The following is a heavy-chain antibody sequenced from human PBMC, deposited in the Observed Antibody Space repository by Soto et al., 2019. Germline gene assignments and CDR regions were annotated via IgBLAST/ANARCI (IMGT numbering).Heavy chain of an antibody. J-gene: IGHJ6*02. CDR2: IRYDGSNI. Sequence: PGGSLRLSCAASGFTFDDYAMHWVRQAPGKGLEWVAAIRYDGSNIDYADSVKGRFTISRDNSKNTLYLQMNSLRAEDTAVYYCAKDSSGYYDFWSGYLDVWGQGTTVTVSS. D-gene: IGHD3-3*01. V-gene: IGHV3-30*18. CDR1: GFTFDDYA. CDR3: AKDSSGYYDFWSGYLDV.